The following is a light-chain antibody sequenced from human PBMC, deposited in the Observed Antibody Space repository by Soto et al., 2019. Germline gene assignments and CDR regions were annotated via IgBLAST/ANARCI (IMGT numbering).Light chain of an antibody. CDR1: QAVPNN. V-gene: IGKV1-9*01. J-gene: IGKJ4*01. CDR2: EES. Sequence: DIHLTQSPSFLSASVGDRVTITCRPSQAVPNNMAWYQHKPGKPPKLLIYEESTLHSGVPSRFSGRKSVTQFTLTIDSLQPEDFAKYYCQNVKTYPRTFGGGTQVESK. CDR3: QNVKTYPRT.